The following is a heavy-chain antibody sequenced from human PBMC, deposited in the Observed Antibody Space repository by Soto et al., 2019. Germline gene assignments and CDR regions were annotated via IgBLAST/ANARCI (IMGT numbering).Heavy chain of an antibody. Sequence: ASVKVSCKASGYTFTSYDINWVRQATGQGLEWMGWMNPNSGNTGYAQKFQGRATMTRNTSISTAYMELSSLRSEDTAVYYCARAYYDFWSGYYAPGYSGMDVWAQGTTVTVSS. D-gene: IGHD3-3*01. J-gene: IGHJ6*02. CDR2: MNPNSGNT. CDR3: ARAYYDFWSGYYAPGYSGMDV. V-gene: IGHV1-8*01. CDR1: GYTFTSYD.